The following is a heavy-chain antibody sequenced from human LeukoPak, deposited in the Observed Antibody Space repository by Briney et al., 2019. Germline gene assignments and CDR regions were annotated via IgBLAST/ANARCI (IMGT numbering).Heavy chain of an antibody. CDR2: VYDSGTT. V-gene: IGHV4-39*01. CDR3: ARHGGAAAGLDY. CDR1: GVSISGSGYY. Sequence: SETLSLTCTVSGVSISGSGYYWGWLRQPPGKGLEWIGSVYDSGTTHYNPSLKSRVTVHVDTSKNQFSLRLSSVTAADTADYYCARHGGAAAGLDYCGQGILVTVSS. J-gene: IGHJ4*02. D-gene: IGHD6-13*01.